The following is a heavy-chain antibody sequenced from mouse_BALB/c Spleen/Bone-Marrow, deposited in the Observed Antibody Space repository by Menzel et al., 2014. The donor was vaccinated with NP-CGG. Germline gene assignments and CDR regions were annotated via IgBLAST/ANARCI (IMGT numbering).Heavy chain of an antibody. CDR2: INPDSSTI. CDR1: GFDFSRYW. D-gene: IGHD2-3*01. V-gene: IGHV4-1*02. CDR3: SRLGYYGGFAY. J-gene: IGHJ3*01. Sequence: VQLQQSGGGLVQLGGSLKLSCAASGFDFSRYWMSWVRQAPGKGLEWIGEINPDSSTINYTPSLKDKFIISRDNAKNTLYLQMSKVRSEDTALYYCSRLGYYGGFAYWGQGTLVTASA.